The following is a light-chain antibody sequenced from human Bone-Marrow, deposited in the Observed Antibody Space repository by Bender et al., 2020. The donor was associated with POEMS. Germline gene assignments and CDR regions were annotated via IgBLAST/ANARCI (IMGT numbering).Light chain of an antibody. CDR2: HDN. J-gene: IGLJ1*01. V-gene: IGLV3-9*01. CDR3: QAWDSSTATV. CDR1: DIGSKH. Sequence: SYILTQPPSVSVAPGETASFTCGGNDIGSKHVHWYQKKPGQAPVMVIYHDNKRPSGIPERFSGSNSGNTATLTISGTQAVDEADYYCQAWDSSTATVFGTGTKVSVL.